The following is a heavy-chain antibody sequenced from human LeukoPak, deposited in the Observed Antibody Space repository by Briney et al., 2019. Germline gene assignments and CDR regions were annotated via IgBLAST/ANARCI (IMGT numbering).Heavy chain of an antibody. CDR1: GGSISSGGYS. D-gene: IGHD3-22*01. Sequence: SETLSLTCAVSGGSISSGGYSWSWILQPSGKGLEWIGYIYHSGSTYYNPSLKSRVTISVDRSKNHSSLKLSSVPAADTAVYYCARGVRRYFDYWGQGTLVTVSS. V-gene: IGHV4-30-2*01. CDR2: IYHSGST. J-gene: IGHJ4*02. CDR3: ARGVRRYFDY.